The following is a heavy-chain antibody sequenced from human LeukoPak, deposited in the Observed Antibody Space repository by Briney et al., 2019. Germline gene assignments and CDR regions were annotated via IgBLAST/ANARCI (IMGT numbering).Heavy chain of an antibody. Sequence: GGSLRLSCAASGFTFSSYSMNWVRQAPGKGLEWVSSISGSSSYIYYADSVKGRFTISRDNAKRSLYLQMNSLRAEDTAVYYCARVGRGSGWYGDWGQGTLVTVSS. CDR3: ARVGRGSGWYGD. V-gene: IGHV3-21*01. J-gene: IGHJ4*02. CDR1: GFTFSSYS. D-gene: IGHD6-19*01. CDR2: ISGSSSYI.